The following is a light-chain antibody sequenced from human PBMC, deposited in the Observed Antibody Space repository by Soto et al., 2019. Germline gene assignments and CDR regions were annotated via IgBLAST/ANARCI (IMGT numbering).Light chain of an antibody. J-gene: IGKJ2*01. V-gene: IGKV3-20*01. CDR2: GAS. Sequence: EIVLTQXPGTLSLSPGERATLSCRASQSVSSSYLAWYQQKPGQAPRLLIYGASSRATGIPDRFSGSGSGTDFTLTISRLEPEDFAVYYCQQYGSSPQTFGQGTKLEIK. CDR1: QSVSSSY. CDR3: QQYGSSPQT.